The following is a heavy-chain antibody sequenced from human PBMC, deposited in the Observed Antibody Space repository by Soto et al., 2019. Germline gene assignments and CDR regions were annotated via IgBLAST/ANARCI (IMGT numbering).Heavy chain of an antibody. V-gene: IGHV1-2*02. CDR2: INPNSGGT. Sequence: ASVKVSCKASGYTFTGYYMHWVRQAPGQGLEWMGWINPNSGGTNYAQKFQGRVTMTRDTSISTAYMELSRLRSDDTAVYYRASASDILTGYHNYYGMDVWGQGTTVTVSS. CDR3: ASASDILTGYHNYYGMDV. J-gene: IGHJ6*02. D-gene: IGHD3-9*01. CDR1: GYTFTGYY.